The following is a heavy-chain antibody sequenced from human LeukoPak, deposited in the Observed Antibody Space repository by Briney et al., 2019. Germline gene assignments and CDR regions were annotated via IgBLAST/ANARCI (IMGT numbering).Heavy chain of an antibody. CDR1: GGSISSYY. Sequence: SETLSLTCTVSGGSISSYYWSWIRQPPGKGLEWIGYIYYSGSTNYNPSLKSRVTISVDTSKNQFSLKLSSVTAADTAVYYCARHESWYSSGWYHFDYWGQGTLVTVSS. V-gene: IGHV4-59*08. CDR2: IYYSGST. D-gene: IGHD6-19*01. CDR3: ARHESWYSSGWYHFDY. J-gene: IGHJ4*02.